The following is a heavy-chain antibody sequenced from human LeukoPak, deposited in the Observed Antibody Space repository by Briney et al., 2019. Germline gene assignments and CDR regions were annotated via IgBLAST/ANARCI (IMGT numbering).Heavy chain of an antibody. J-gene: IGHJ4*02. D-gene: IGHD1-26*01. V-gene: IGHV3-33*03. CDR3: AGDPHPTYYLPDY. Sequence: GRSLRLSCAVSGFTLSNYGMHWVHQAPGRGLEWVAVIWYDGTNKYYADSVKGRFTISRDNAENSLYLQMNSLRAEDTAVYYCAGDPHPTYYLPDYWGQGTLVTVSS. CDR1: GFTLSNYG. CDR2: IWYDGTNK.